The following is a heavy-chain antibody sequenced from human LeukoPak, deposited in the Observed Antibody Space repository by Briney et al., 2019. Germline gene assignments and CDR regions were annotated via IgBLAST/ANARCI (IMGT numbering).Heavy chain of an antibody. Sequence: GGSLRLSCAASGFTFSSYAMSWVRQAPGKGLEWVSAISGSGGSTYYADSVKSRFTISRDNSKNTLYLQMNSLRAEDTAVYYCAKWNHDSSGYYDDAFDIWGQGTMVTVSS. CDR3: AKWNHDSSGYYDDAFDI. D-gene: IGHD3-22*01. J-gene: IGHJ3*02. CDR2: ISGSGGST. V-gene: IGHV3-23*01. CDR1: GFTFSSYA.